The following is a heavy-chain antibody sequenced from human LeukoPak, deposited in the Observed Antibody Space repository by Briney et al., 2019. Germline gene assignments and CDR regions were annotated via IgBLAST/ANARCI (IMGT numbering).Heavy chain of an antibody. V-gene: IGHV3-53*01. J-gene: IGHJ4*02. D-gene: IGHD3-22*01. CDR3: ARYRRGDSSGYYHFDY. Sequence: GGSLRLSCAASGFTVSSNYMSWVRQAPGKGLEWVSVIYSGGSTYYADSVKGRFTISRDNSKNTLYLQMNSLRAEDTDVYYCARYRRGDSSGYYHFDYWGQGTLVTVSS. CDR2: IYSGGST. CDR1: GFTVSSNY.